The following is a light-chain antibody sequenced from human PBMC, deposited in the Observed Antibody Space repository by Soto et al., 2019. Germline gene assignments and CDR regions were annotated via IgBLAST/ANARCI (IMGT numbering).Light chain of an antibody. J-gene: IGKJ4*01. CDR2: GSS. Sequence: EIVMTQSPATLSVSPGERATLSCRASQSTNNYLAWYQQKPGQAPRLLIDGSSTRATGIPARFSGSGSGTEFTLTISSLQSEDFAFYYCQQYNNWPLTFGGGTNVEIK. V-gene: IGKV3-15*01. CDR3: QQYNNWPLT. CDR1: QSTNNY.